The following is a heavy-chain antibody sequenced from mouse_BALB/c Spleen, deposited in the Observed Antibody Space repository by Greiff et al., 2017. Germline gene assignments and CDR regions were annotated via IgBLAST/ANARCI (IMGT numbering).Heavy chain of an antibody. J-gene: IGHJ4*01. Sequence: EVHLVESGGGLVQPGGSLRLSCATSGFTFTDYYMSWVRQPPGKALEWLGFIRNKANGYTTEYSASVKGRFTISRDNSQSILYLQMNTLRAEDSATYYCARDRYYYAMDYWGQGTSVTVSS. V-gene: IGHV7-3*02. CDR2: IRNKANGYTT. CDR1: GFTFTDYY. CDR3: ARDRYYYAMDY.